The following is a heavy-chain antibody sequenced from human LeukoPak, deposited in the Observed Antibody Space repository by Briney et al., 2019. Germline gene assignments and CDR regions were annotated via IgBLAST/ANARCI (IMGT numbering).Heavy chain of an antibody. D-gene: IGHD2-15*01. V-gene: IGHV1-2*02. CDR1: GYTFTGYY. CDR3: ARETRWRAKIYCSGGSCYSGDYYYYMDV. CDR2: INPNSGGT. Sequence: ASMKVSCKASGYTFTGYYMHWVRQAPGQGLEWMGWINPNSGGTNYAQKFQGRVTMTRDTSISTAYMELSRLRSDDTAVYYCARETRWRAKIYCSGGSCYSGDYYYYMDVWGKGTTVTVSS. J-gene: IGHJ6*03.